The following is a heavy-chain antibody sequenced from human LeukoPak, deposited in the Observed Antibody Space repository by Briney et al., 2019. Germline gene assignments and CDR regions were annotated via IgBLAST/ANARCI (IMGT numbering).Heavy chain of an antibody. J-gene: IGHJ4*02. D-gene: IGHD3-10*01. V-gene: IGHV3-66*01. CDR2: IHNDDRT. CDR3: LQFAY. CDR1: RFTIYSNY. Sequence: GGSLRLSSTASRFTIYSNYISWVRRAPGKGLEWVSIIHNDDRTYYADSVKGRFTISRDNSKNTVYLQMNSLRVEDTAIYYCLQFAYWGQGTLVTVSS.